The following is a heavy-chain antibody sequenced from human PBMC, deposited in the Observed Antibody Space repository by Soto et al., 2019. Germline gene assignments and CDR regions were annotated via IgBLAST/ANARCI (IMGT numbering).Heavy chain of an antibody. Sequence: GGSLRLSCAASGFTFSSYAMHWVRQAPGKGLEYVSSISTNGGSTHYADSVKGRFTISRDNSKNTQYLQMSSLRADDTAVYYCVKGEYYYDSSGYYPFDYWGQGX. V-gene: IGHV3-64D*06. CDR2: ISTNGGST. D-gene: IGHD3-22*01. CDR3: VKGEYYYDSSGYYPFDY. J-gene: IGHJ4*02. CDR1: GFTFSSYA.